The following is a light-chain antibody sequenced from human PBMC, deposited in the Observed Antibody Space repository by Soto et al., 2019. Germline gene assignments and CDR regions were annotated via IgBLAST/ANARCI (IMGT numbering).Light chain of an antibody. J-gene: IGLJ1*01. V-gene: IGLV2-8*01. CDR2: EVV. Sequence: QSALTQPPSASGSPGQSVTISCTGTKNDIGVYDFVSWYQHHPGKAPRLIIYEVVQRPSEVPDRFSGSKSGNTASLTVSGLHATDEADYFCKSYSGSNTYVFGRGTKLTVL. CDR3: KSYSGSNTYV. CDR1: KNDIGVYDF.